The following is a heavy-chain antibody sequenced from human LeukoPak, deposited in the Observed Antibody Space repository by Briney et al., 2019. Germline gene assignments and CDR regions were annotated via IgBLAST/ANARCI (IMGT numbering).Heavy chain of an antibody. D-gene: IGHD4/OR15-4a*01. V-gene: IGHV3-48*01. CDR1: GFTYSSYS. CDR2: ISSSSSTI. J-gene: IGHJ4*02. Sequence: GGSLRLSCAASGFTYSSYSMNWVRQAPGKGLEWVSYISSSSSTIYYADSVKGRFTISRDNAKNSLYLQMNSLRAEDTAVYYCARSDYTAKPDYWGQGILVTVSS. CDR3: ARSDYTAKPDY.